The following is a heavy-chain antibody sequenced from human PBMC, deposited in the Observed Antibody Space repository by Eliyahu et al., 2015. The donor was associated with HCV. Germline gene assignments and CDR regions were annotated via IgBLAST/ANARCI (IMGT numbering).Heavy chain of an antibody. CDR1: GFXFNNFY. CDR3: TRGGCSGGACSFGSNDDY. Sequence: QVQLVESGGGVVQPGRSLRLSCXAXGFXFNNFYMHWVRQAPGKGLEWVAVISHDGSNKYYADSVKGRFTISRDNSKNTLFLQMNSLRVEDTALYYCTRGGCSGGACSFGSNDDYWGQGTLVTVSS. J-gene: IGHJ4*02. CDR2: ISHDGSNK. D-gene: IGHD2-15*01. V-gene: IGHV3-30-3*01.